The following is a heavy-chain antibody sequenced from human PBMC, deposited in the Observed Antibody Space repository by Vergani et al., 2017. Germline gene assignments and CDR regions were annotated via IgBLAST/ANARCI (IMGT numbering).Heavy chain of an antibody. CDR1: GFTFNQDG. J-gene: IGHJ5*02. CDR3: ASDLRLRYNRFDP. V-gene: IGHV3-33*01. CDR2: TWYDGNNK. Sequence: QVQLVESGGGVVQPGRSLRLSCAASGFTFNQDGMHWVRQAPGKGLEWVAVTWYDGNNKQYADSVKGRFTISRDNSKSTMYLQRNSLRDEDTGVYYCASDLRLRYNRFDPWGQGTLVTVSS. D-gene: IGHD3-16*01.